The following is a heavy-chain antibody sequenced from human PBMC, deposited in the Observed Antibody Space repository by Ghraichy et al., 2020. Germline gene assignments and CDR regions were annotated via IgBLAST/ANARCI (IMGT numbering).Heavy chain of an antibody. D-gene: IGHD2-2*02. CDR3: VRGRKTCEYLALM. V-gene: IGHV3-74*03. CDR2: INTDGSGT. J-gene: IGHJ4*02. Sequence: GGSLRLSCAASGFTFSTYWMHWVRQTPTKGLVWVSRINTDGSGTTYADSVKGRFTISRDNARNTLYLHMNSLRVDDTAHYFCVRGRKTCEYLALMWGPGTLVT. CDR1: GFTFSTYW.